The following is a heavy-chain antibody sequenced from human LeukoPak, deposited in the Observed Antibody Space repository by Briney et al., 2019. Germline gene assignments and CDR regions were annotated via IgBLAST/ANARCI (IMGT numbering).Heavy chain of an antibody. Sequence: GGSLRLSCAASGFTFSSYWMHWVRQVPGKGLVWVSRINSDGSSTSYADSVKGRFTISRDNAKNTLYVQMNSLRGEDTAVYYCSTGSGHAFDIWGRGTMVTVS. CDR2: INSDGSST. CDR1: GFTFSSYW. J-gene: IGHJ3*02. D-gene: IGHD3-10*01. CDR3: STGSGHAFDI. V-gene: IGHV3-74*01.